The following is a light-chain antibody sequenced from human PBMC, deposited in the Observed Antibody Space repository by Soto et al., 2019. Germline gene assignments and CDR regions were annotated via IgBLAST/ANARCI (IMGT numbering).Light chain of an antibody. CDR2: QVS. J-gene: IGLJ3*02. Sequence: QSALTQPASVSGSPGQSITISCTGTSSDIGAYNSVSWYQQHPGKAPKLIVFQVSFRPSAVSDRFSGSKSDNTASLTISGLQTEDEADYYCSAYTARSTLVFGGGTKVTVL. CDR1: SSDIGAYNS. V-gene: IGLV2-14*01. CDR3: SAYTARSTLV.